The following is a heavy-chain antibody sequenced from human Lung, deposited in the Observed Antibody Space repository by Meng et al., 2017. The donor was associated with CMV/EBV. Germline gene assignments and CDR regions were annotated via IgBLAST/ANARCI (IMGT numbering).Heavy chain of an antibody. CDR3: ARVYYDSTNYYFSFGY. J-gene: IGHJ4*02. D-gene: IGHD3-22*01. CDR2: ISYDGDKK. Sequence: SCVGSGYSFGNYAMHWVRQAPGKGLEWVAVISYDGDKKFYTDSVKGRFTISRDNSKNKLILQMNSLRTEDTAVYYCARVYYDSTNYYFSFGYRGQGXLVTVSS. CDR1: GYSFGNYA. V-gene: IGHV3-30*04.